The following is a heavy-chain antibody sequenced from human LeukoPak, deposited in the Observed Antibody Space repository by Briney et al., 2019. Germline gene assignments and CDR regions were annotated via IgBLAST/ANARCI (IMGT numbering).Heavy chain of an antibody. V-gene: IGHV3-23*01. CDR3: APVPRYYHSSGEPDY. CDR2: ITGSGGST. Sequence: PGGSLRLSCAASGFTFSSYAMSWVRQAAGKGLEWVSAITGSGGSTYYADSVKGRFTISRDNSKNTLYLQMNSLRAQHTAVYYCAPVPRYYHSSGEPDYWGQGTLVTVSS. CDR1: GFTFSSYA. J-gene: IGHJ4*02. D-gene: IGHD3-22*01.